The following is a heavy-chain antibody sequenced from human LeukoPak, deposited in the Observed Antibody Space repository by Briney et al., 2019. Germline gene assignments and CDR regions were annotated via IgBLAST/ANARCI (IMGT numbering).Heavy chain of an antibody. D-gene: IGHD2-2*01. CDR3: ARSCSSTTCYSYYYYYMDV. CDR1: GFTFSSYS. V-gene: IGHV3-48*01. Sequence: GGSLRLSCTAPGFTFSSYSMNWVRQAPGKGLEWVAYISSSSSGTIYYADSVKGRFTISRDNAEKSLSLQMNSLRAEDTAVYYCARSCSSTTCYSYYYYYMDVWGKGTTVTVSS. CDR2: ISSSSSGTI. J-gene: IGHJ6*03.